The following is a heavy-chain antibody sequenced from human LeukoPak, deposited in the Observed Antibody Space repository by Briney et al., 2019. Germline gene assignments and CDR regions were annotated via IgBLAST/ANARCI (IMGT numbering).Heavy chain of an antibody. Sequence: SQTLSLTCTVSGGSISSGGYYWSWIRQHPGKGLEWIGYIYYGGSTYYNPSLKSRVTISVDTSKNQFSLKLSSVTAADTAVYYCARGAGGWFDPWGQGTLVTVSS. CDR1: GGSISSGGYY. CDR2: IYYGGST. D-gene: IGHD3-16*01. V-gene: IGHV4-31*03. CDR3: ARGAGGWFDP. J-gene: IGHJ5*02.